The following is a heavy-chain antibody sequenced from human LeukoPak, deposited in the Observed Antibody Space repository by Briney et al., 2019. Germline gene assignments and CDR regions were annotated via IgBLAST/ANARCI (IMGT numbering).Heavy chain of an antibody. Sequence: GASVKVSCKASGDTFTGYYMYWVRQAPGQGLEWMGWINPNSGGTKYAQNFQGRVTMTRDTSISTAYMELSRLRSDDTAVYYCARDEPYSYCSSTSCPLGWFDPWGQGTLVTVSS. D-gene: IGHD2-2*01. CDR3: ARDEPYSYCSSTSCPLGWFDP. CDR2: INPNSGGT. J-gene: IGHJ5*02. V-gene: IGHV1-2*02. CDR1: GDTFTGYY.